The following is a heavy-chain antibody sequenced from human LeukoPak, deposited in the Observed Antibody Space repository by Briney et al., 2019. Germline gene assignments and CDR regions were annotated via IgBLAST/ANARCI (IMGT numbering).Heavy chain of an antibody. Sequence: PSETLSLTCAVYGESFSAYYWSWIRQPPGKGLEWIGEINHSGGTNYNPSLKSRVTMSVDTSKNQFSLKLTSVTAADTAVYYCARDPLSSYYYMDVWGKGTTVTVSS. J-gene: IGHJ6*03. CDR1: GESFSAYY. V-gene: IGHV4-34*01. CDR2: INHSGGT. CDR3: ARDPLSSYYYMDV.